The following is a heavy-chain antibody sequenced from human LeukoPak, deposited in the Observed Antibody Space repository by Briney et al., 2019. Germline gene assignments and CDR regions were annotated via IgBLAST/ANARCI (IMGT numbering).Heavy chain of an antibody. CDR1: GYTFTTYD. V-gene: IGHV1-18*01. CDR2: ISTYNGNT. CDR3: ARGSSSGWYYFDY. Sequence: ASVKVSCTASGYTFTTYDISWVRQAPGQGLEWMGWISTYNGNTNYAQKLQGRVTMTTDTSTSTAYMELRSLRSDDTAVYYCARGSSSGWYYFDYWGQGTLVTVSS. D-gene: IGHD6-19*01. J-gene: IGHJ4*02.